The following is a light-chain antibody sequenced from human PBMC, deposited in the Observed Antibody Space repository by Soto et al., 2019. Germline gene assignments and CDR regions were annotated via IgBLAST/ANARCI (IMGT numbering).Light chain of an antibody. CDR2: GAS. Sequence: EIVLTQSPGTLSLSPGERATLSCRASQSVSNNYLAWYQQKPGQAPRLLMHGASTRATGIPARFSGSGSGTEFTLTISSLQSEDFAVYYCQQYNKWPITFGQGTKVDIK. CDR3: QQYNKWPIT. CDR1: QSVSNN. J-gene: IGKJ1*01. V-gene: IGKV3-15*01.